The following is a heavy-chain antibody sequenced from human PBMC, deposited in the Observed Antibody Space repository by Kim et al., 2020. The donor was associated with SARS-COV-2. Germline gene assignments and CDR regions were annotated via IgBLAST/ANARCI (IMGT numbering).Heavy chain of an antibody. J-gene: IGHJ4*02. CDR3: AKASSEDSSGYYYVKKLVY. Sequence: GGSLRLSCAASGFTFSSYAMSWVRQAPGKGLEWVSAISGSGGSTYYADSVKGRFTISRDNSKNTLYLQMNSLRAEDTAVYYCAKASSEDSSGYYYVKKLVYWGQGTLVTVSS. CDR2: ISGSGGST. V-gene: IGHV3-23*01. D-gene: IGHD3-22*01. CDR1: GFTFSSYA.